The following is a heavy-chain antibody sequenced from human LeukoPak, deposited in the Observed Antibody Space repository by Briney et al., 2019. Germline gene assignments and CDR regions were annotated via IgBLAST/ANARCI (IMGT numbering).Heavy chain of an antibody. CDR2: IYYSGST. CDR1: GGSISSGGYY. D-gene: IGHD6-19*01. Sequence: PSETLSLTCTVSGGSISSGGYYWSWIRQPPGKGLEWIGYIYYSGSTYYNPSLKSRVTISVDTSKNQFSLKLSSVTAADTAVYYCARYEQWLAFDYWGQGTLVTVSS. V-gene: IGHV4-30-4*01. J-gene: IGHJ4*02. CDR3: ARYEQWLAFDY.